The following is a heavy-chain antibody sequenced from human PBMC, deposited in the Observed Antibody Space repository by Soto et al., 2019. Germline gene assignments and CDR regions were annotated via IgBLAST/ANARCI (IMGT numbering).Heavy chain of an antibody. J-gene: IGHJ6*04. CDR2: IIHSGST. V-gene: IGHV4-34*12. CDR3: ARAPPGARRYQMDV. D-gene: IGHD2-15*01. Sequence: PETLSLTWAVYAGFLSGYSCIWIRQPPEKGREYIGEIIHSGSTDYNPYLRSRVTISADTSKNKFSLGLSSVTAADTAVYFCARAPPGARRYQMDVWGKGATVTVSS. CDR1: AGFLSGYS.